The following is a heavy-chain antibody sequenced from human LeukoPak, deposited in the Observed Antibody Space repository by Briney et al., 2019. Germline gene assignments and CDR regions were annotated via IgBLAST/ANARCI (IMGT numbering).Heavy chain of an antibody. J-gene: IGHJ4*02. D-gene: IGHD4-17*01. Sequence: SETLSLTCTVSGGSISRNIYYWGWIRQPPGKGLEWIGSIYYSGSTYYNPSLKSRVTISVDTSKNQFSLKLSSVTAADTAVYYCARVSWDYGDYLADYWGQGTLVTVSS. CDR2: IYYSGST. CDR1: GGSISRNIYY. V-gene: IGHV4-39*07. CDR3: ARVSWDYGDYLADY.